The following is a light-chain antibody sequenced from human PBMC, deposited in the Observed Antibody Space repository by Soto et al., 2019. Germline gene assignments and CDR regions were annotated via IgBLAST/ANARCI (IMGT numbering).Light chain of an antibody. CDR1: QSVSTN. J-gene: IGKJ1*01. CDR3: QQYDKWPRT. CDR2: FAS. Sequence: VMTQSPATLSVYPGERAALSCRASQSVSTNLAWYQQKPGQPPRLLIYFASTRATAVPARFTAGGSGTEFTLTISSLQSDDLAVYYCQQYDKWPRTFGQGTNVDIK. V-gene: IGKV3-15*01.